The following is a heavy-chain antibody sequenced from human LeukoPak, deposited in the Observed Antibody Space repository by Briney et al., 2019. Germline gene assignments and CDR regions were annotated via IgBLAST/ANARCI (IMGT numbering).Heavy chain of an antibody. CDR3: ARDTTRVITRDDTFDL. V-gene: IGHV1-2*02. Sequence: ASVNVSCTASVYTSTDYYIHWLRQAPGQGFEWMGWINPNSGGTNYAQKFQGRVTMTSDTSITTASMELSRLRSDDTAVYYCARDTTRVITRDDTFDLWGQGTMVTVSS. CDR2: INPNSGGT. CDR1: VYTSTDYY. J-gene: IGHJ3*01. D-gene: IGHD4-17*01.